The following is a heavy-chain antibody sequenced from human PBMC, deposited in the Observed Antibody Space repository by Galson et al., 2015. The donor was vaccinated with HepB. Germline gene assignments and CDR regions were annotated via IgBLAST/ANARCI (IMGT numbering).Heavy chain of an antibody. CDR1: GFTFSDYG. V-gene: IGHV3-33*01. CDR3: ARDRPTYYYLDV. J-gene: IGHJ6*03. Sequence: LRLSCAASGFTFSDYGMHWVRQAPGKGLEWVAVIWFDGGNKHYADSMKGRFIISRDNSKNTLYLEMNSLRAEDTAVYYCARDRPTYYYLDVWGKGTTVTVSS. CDR2: IWFDGGNK.